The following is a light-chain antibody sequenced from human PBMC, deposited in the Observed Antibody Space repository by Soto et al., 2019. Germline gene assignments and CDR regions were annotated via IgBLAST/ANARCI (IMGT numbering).Light chain of an antibody. CDR1: TGAVTSGHY. J-gene: IGLJ3*02. Sequence: QAVVTQEPSLTVSPGGTVTLTCGSNTGAVTSGHYPYWFQQKPGQAPRTVIYDTNNRHFWTPARFSGYLLGDRAALTLSGAQPEDVADYYCLLSYSGARVFGGGTKVTVL. CDR3: LLSYSGARV. CDR2: DTN. V-gene: IGLV7-46*01.